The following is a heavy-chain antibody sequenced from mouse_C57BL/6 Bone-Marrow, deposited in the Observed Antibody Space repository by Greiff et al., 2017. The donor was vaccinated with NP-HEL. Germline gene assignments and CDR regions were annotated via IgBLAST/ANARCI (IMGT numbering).Heavy chain of an antibody. CDR1: GFTFSSYG. V-gene: IGHV5-6*01. CDR2: ISSGGSYT. CDR3: ARRGGYYFDY. J-gene: IGHJ2*01. Sequence: EVQGVESGGDLVKPGGSLKLSCAASGFTFSSYGMSWVRQTPDKRLEWVATISSGGSYTYYPDSVKGRFTITRDNAKNTLYLQMSSLKSEATAMYYCARRGGYYFDYWGQGTTLTVSS.